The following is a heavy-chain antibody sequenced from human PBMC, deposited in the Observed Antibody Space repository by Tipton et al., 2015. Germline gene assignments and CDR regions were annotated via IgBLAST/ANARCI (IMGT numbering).Heavy chain of an antibody. V-gene: IGHV4-59*08. CDR2: VFYTGST. CDR3: ARARDYYYYYGMDV. Sequence: LRLSCTVSGGSISSEYWSWIRQPPGKGLEWIGYVFYTGSTYYNPSLESRVTISVDTFENKFSLKLSSVTAADTAVYYCARARDYYYYYGMDVWGQGTTVTVSS. D-gene: IGHD3-10*01. CDR1: GGSISSEY. J-gene: IGHJ6*02.